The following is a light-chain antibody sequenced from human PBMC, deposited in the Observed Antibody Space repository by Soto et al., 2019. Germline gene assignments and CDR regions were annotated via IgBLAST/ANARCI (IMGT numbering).Light chain of an antibody. CDR1: SSDVGGYNY. Sequence: QSALTQPASVSGSPGQSITISCTETSSDVGGYNYVSWYQQHPGKAPKLMIYEVSNRPSGVSNRFSGSKSGNTASLTISGLQTEDEADYYCSSYTSSSTPVFGGGTKLTVL. V-gene: IGLV2-14*01. CDR2: EVS. J-gene: IGLJ3*02. CDR3: SSYTSSSTPV.